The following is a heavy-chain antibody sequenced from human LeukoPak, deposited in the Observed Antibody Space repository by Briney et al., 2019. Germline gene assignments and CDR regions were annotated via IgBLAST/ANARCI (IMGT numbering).Heavy chain of an antibody. CDR3: ARDPGLGRGFDP. Sequence: ASVKVSCKASGYTFTSYYMHWVRQAPGQGLEWMGIINPSGGSTSYAQKFQGRVTMTRDTSTSTVYMELRSLRSDDTAVYYCARDPGLGRGFDPWGQGTLVTVSS. J-gene: IGHJ5*02. V-gene: IGHV1-46*01. D-gene: IGHD3-10*01. CDR2: INPSGGST. CDR1: GYTFTSYY.